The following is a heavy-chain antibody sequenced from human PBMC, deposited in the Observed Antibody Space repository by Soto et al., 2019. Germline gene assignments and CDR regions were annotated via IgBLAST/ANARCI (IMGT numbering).Heavy chain of an antibody. CDR1: GFTFSNYW. J-gene: IGHJ4*02. V-gene: IGHV3-7*01. CDR3: ARDRTIFGVVMVFDY. Sequence: AGSLGLSCAASGFTFSNYWMNWVRKAPGKGLEWVANIKQDGSEKYFVDSVKGRFTISRDNAKNSLYLQMNSLRAEDTAVYYCARDRTIFGVVMVFDYWGQGTLVTVAS. CDR2: IKQDGSEK. D-gene: IGHD3-3*01.